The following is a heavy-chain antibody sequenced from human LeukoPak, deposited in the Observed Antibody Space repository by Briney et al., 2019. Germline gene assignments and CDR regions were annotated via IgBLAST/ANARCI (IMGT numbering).Heavy chain of an antibody. CDR2: FDPEDGET. D-gene: IGHD3-16*02. CDR3: ATAYRYYDYVWGSYRSLVY. V-gene: IGHV1-24*01. J-gene: IGHJ4*02. Sequence: ASAKVSCKVSGYTLTELSMHWVRQAPGKGLEWMGGFDPEDGETIYAQKFQGRVTMTEDTSTDTAYMELSSLRSEDTAVYYCATAYRYYDYVWGSYRSLVYWGQGTLVTVSS. CDR1: GYTLTELS.